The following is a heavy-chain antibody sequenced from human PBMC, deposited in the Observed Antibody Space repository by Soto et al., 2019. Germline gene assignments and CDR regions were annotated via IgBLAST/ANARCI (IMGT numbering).Heavy chain of an antibody. CDR2: FSSHTGKT. V-gene: IGHV3-23*01. CDR1: GFTFSSYT. J-gene: IGHJ4*02. D-gene: IGHD3-10*01. Sequence: EVQLLESGGGLVQPGESLRLSCTASGFTFSSYTMNWVRQAPGKGLEWVSSFSSHTGKTYYAASVTGRFTISRDNSKNTLYLQMNSLRAEDTAVYYCAKRHGSGRAFDYWGQGTLVTVSS. CDR3: AKRHGSGRAFDY.